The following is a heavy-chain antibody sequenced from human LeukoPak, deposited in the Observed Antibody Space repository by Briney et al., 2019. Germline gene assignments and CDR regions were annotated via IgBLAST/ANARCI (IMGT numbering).Heavy chain of an antibody. J-gene: IGHJ4*02. D-gene: IGHD3-3*01. CDR2: FDPEDGES. Sequence: GASVKVSCKASGYTFTNYYMHWVRQAPGKGLEWMGGFDPEDGESIYAQKFQGRVTMTEDTSTDTAYMELSSLRSEDTAVYYCATRATRRTIFGVVMEQIDYWGQGTLVTVSS. CDR1: GYTFTNYY. V-gene: IGHV1-24*01. CDR3: ATRATRRTIFGVVMEQIDY.